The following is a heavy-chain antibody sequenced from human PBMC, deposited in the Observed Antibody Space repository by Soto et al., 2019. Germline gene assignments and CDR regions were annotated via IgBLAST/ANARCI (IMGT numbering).Heavy chain of an antibody. D-gene: IGHD2-2*01. Sequence: EVQLLESGGGLVQPGGSLRLSCAASEFTFSTYAMSWVRQAPGKGLEWVSAISGSGGKTYYADSVRGRFTISRDNSKNTLYLQMNSLRAEDTAVYYCAKAGQYQLLSATDYWGQGTLVTVSS. V-gene: IGHV3-23*01. J-gene: IGHJ4*02. CDR1: EFTFSTYA. CDR3: AKAGQYQLLSATDY. CDR2: ISGSGGKT.